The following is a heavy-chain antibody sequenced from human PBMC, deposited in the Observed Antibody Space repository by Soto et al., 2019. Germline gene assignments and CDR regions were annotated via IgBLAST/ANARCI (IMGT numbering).Heavy chain of an antibody. CDR2: ISAYNGNT. Sequence: ASVKVSCKASGYTFTSYGISWVRQAPGQGLEWMGWISAYNGNTNYAQKLQGRVTMTTDTSTSTAYMELRSLRSDDTAVYYCARDWFTGVYSSSSASLNAFDIWGQGTMVTVSS. J-gene: IGHJ3*02. V-gene: IGHV1-18*01. D-gene: IGHD6-6*01. CDR3: ARDWFTGVYSSSSASLNAFDI. CDR1: GYTFTSYG.